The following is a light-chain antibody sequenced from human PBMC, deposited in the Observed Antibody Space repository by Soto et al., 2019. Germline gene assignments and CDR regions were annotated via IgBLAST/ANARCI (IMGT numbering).Light chain of an antibody. Sequence: IVMTQSPATLSVSPGERATLSCRASQRVSSNLAWYQQKPGKAPRLLIFGASIRPTGVPARFSAGGSGTEFTLTISSLQSEDFAIYYCQQYNDWPTYTFGQGTNLDIK. CDR2: GAS. J-gene: IGKJ2*01. CDR1: QRVSSN. V-gene: IGKV3-15*01. CDR3: QQYNDWPTYT.